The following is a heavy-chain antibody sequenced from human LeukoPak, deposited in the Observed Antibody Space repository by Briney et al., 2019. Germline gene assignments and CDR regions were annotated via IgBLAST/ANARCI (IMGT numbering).Heavy chain of an antibody. Sequence: PSETLSLTCTVFGGSISSSSQYWGWILQPPGKGLEWIGSIYYSGSTYYNPSLKSRVTISVDTSKNQFSLKLSSVTAADTAVYYCARHGCSSTSCHGIYFDYWGQGTLVTVSS. V-gene: IGHV4-39*01. D-gene: IGHD2-2*01. CDR2: IYYSGST. CDR1: GGSISSSSQY. CDR3: ARHGCSSTSCHGIYFDY. J-gene: IGHJ4*02.